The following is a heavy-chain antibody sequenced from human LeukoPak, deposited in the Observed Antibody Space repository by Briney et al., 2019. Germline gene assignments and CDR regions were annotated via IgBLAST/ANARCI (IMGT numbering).Heavy chain of an antibody. Sequence: PGGSLRLSCAASGFTFSSYAMSWVRQAPGKGLEWVSAISGSGGSTYYADSVKGRFTISRDNSKNTLYLQMNSLRAEDTAVYYCASLNSSSWYYFGYWGQRTLVTVSS. J-gene: IGHJ4*02. CDR2: ISGSGGST. CDR1: GFTFSSYA. CDR3: ASLNSSSWYYFGY. D-gene: IGHD6-13*01. V-gene: IGHV3-23*01.